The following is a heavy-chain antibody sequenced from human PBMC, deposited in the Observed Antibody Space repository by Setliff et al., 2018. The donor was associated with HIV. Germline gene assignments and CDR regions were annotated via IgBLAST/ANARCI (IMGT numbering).Heavy chain of an antibody. CDR3: VQGGLSSGWGSF. CDR2: ISSSGGRT. Sequence: GGSLRLSCAASGFTFSNYVMSWVRQTPGKGLEWVSVISSSGGRTYHADSVKGRFTISRDNSKNTLYLQMSSLRVEDTAVYYCVQGGLSSGWGSFWGQGTLVTVSS. D-gene: IGHD6-25*01. J-gene: IGHJ4*02. V-gene: IGHV3-23*01. CDR1: GFTFSNYV.